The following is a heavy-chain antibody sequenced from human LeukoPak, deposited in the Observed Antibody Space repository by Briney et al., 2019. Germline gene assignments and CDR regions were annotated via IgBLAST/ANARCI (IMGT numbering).Heavy chain of an antibody. V-gene: IGHV3-11*04. CDR2: ISNTGSTT. D-gene: IGHD3-10*01. CDR1: GFTFSDYY. Sequence: GGSLRLSCAASGFTFSDYYMSWIRQAPGKGLEWVSYISNTGSTTQYADSVKGRFTISRDNAKNSLHLQMNSLRAEDTAVYYCARGRRPGTWGGPHHTQAYAFDIWGQGTMVTVSS. J-gene: IGHJ3*02. CDR3: ARGRRPGTWGGPHHTQAYAFDI.